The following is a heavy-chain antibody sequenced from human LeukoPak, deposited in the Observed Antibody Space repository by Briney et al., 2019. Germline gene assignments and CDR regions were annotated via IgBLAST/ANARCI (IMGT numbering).Heavy chain of an antibody. CDR1: GGSISSSTYF. D-gene: IGHD5-24*01. V-gene: IGHV4-39*07. CDR2: IYYSGNT. J-gene: IGHJ5*02. CDR3: ARESLTWLQSRTSWFDP. Sequence: SETLSLTCTVSGGSISSSTYFWGWIRQPPGKRLEWIGTIYYSGNTYYNPSLKSRVTISVDTSKNQFSLKLSSVTAADTAVYYCARESLTWLQSRTSWFDPWGQGTLVTVSS.